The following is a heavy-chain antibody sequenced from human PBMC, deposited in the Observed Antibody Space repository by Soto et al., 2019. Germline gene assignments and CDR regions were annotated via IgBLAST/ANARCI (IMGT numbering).Heavy chain of an antibody. CDR1: GGSFSSVTYY. CDR2: IYYSGST. D-gene: IGHD6-19*01. Sequence: SETLSLTCTVSGGSFSSVTYYWGWIRQPPGKGLEWIGNIYYSGSTYYNPSLKSRVTISVDTSKNQFSLKLSSVTAADTAVYYCARGGGSSGWPDYWGQGALVTVSS. V-gene: IGHV4-39*07. CDR3: ARGGGSSGWPDY. J-gene: IGHJ4*02.